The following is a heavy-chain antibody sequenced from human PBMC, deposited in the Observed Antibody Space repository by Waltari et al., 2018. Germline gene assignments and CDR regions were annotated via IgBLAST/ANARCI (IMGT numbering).Heavy chain of an antibody. Sequence: QLQLQESGPGLVKPSETLSLTCTVSGGSISSSSYYWGWIRQPPGKGLEWIGSIYYSGSTYYNPSLKSRVTISVDTSKNQFSLKLSSVTAADTAVYYCARGFGSGYDFDYWGQGTLVTVSS. J-gene: IGHJ4*02. V-gene: IGHV4-39*07. CDR1: GGSISSSSYY. D-gene: IGHD6-13*01. CDR2: IYYSGST. CDR3: ARGFGSGYDFDY.